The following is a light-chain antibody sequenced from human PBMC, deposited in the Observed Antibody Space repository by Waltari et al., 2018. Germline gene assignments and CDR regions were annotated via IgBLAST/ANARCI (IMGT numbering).Light chain of an antibody. CDR2: DAS. J-gene: IGKJ1*01. CDR1: QSTSKY. V-gene: IGKV3-20*01. Sequence: EIMLSQSPGTLSLSPGERATPACGASQSTSKYLSCYQQKPGQAPRLLIYDASIRATGIPDRFSGSGYGTDFSLTISRLEPEDYAVYYCQKCGSLSATFGRGTKVEIK. CDR3: QKCGSLSAT.